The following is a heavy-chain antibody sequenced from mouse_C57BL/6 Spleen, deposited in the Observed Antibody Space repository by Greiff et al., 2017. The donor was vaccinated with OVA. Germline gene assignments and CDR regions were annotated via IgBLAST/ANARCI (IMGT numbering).Heavy chain of an antibody. CDR1: GYTFTDYY. Sequence: VQVVESGAELVRPGASVKLSCKASGYTFTDYYINWVKQRPGQGLEWIARIYPGSGNTYYNEKFKGKATLTAEKSSSTAYMQLSSLTSEDSAVYFCARDRSTGTGFDYWGQGTTLTVSS. CDR3: ARDRSTGTGFDY. J-gene: IGHJ2*01. D-gene: IGHD4-1*02. V-gene: IGHV1-76*01. CDR2: IYPGSGNT.